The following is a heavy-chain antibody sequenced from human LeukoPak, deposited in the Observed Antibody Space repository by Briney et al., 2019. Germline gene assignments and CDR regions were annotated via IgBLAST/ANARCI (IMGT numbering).Heavy chain of an antibody. CDR1: GYSFDRYG. CDR3: ARDFLSYDGSENHFEDTFDI. CDR2: IGAFNGNT. Sequence: VKVSCKASGYSFDRYGISWVRQAPGQGLEWLGWIGAFNGNTNYAQNLQGRVTMTADTSTTTAYMELRSLSSDDTAVYYCARDFLSYDGSENHFEDTFDIWGQGTMVTVSS. D-gene: IGHD3-22*01. V-gene: IGHV1-18*01. J-gene: IGHJ3*02.